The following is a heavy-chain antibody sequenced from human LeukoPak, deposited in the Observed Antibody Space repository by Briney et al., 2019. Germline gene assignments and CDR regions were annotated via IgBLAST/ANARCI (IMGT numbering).Heavy chain of an antibody. V-gene: IGHV3-9*01. D-gene: IGHD2-2*01. Sequence: GRSLRLSCAASGFTFDDYAMHWVRQAPGKGLEWVSGISWNSGSIGHADSVKGRFTISRDNAKNSLYLQMNSLRAEDTALYYCAKAYCSSTSCYVGDFDYWGQGTLVTVSS. CDR3: AKAYCSSTSCYVGDFDY. CDR1: GFTFDDYA. CDR2: ISWNSGSI. J-gene: IGHJ4*02.